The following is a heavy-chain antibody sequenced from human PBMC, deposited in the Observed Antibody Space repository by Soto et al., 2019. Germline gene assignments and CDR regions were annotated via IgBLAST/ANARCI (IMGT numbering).Heavy chain of an antibody. Sequence: GGSLRLSCAASGFTFSSYSMNWVRQAPGKGLEWVSYISSSSSTIYYADSVKGRFTISRDNAKNSLYLQMNSLRAGDTAVYYCASVLDTIFGVPDYYYYMDVWGKGTTVTVSS. V-gene: IGHV3-48*01. CDR2: ISSSSSTI. J-gene: IGHJ6*03. D-gene: IGHD3-3*01. CDR1: GFTFSSYS. CDR3: ASVLDTIFGVPDYYYYMDV.